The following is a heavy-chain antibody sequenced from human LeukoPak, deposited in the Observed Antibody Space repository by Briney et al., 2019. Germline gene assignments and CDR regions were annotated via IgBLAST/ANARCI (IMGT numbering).Heavy chain of an antibody. CDR1: GGSISSGSYY. CDR3: ARLSLFGDPFDY. J-gene: IGHJ4*02. V-gene: IGHV4-61*02. D-gene: IGHD4-17*01. CDR2: IYTSGST. Sequence: SETLSLTCTVSGGSISSGSYYWSWIRQPAGKGLEWIGRIYTSGSTNYNPSLKSRVTISVDTSENQFSLKLSSVTAADTAVYYCARLSLFGDPFDYWGQGTLVTVSS.